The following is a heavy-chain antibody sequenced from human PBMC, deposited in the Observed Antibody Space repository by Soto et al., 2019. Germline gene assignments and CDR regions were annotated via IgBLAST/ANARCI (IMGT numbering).Heavy chain of an antibody. V-gene: IGHV5-51*01. CDR3: ATAPYYDAWDGLEV. D-gene: IGHD3-3*01. Sequence: GPSLKISCKPSGYSFITNWVGWARPMPGKGLEWMGIIYPDDSDTSYSPSFRDQVTISVDKSINTAYLQWTILRASDTAMYYCATAPYYDAWDGLEVRRKGTAVTVAS. J-gene: IGHJ6*04. CDR2: IYPDDSDT. CDR1: GYSFITNW.